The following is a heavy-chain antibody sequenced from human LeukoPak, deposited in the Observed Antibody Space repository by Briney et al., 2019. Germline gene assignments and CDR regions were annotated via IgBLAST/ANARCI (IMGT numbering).Heavy chain of an antibody. CDR2: IKQDGSEK. Sequence: PGGSLRLSCAASGFTFSSYWMSWVRQAPGKGLEWVANIKQDGSEKYYVDSVKGRFTISRDNAKNSLYLQMNSLRAEDTAVYYCARPVRFLEWLFPSDAFDIWGQGTMVTFSS. D-gene: IGHD3-3*01. J-gene: IGHJ3*02. CDR1: GFTFSSYW. V-gene: IGHV3-7*01. CDR3: ARPVRFLEWLFPSDAFDI.